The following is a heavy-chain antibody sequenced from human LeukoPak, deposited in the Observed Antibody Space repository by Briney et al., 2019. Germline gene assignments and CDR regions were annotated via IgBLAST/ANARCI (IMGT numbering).Heavy chain of an antibody. J-gene: IGHJ6*03. D-gene: IGHD2-15*01. CDR3: ASNYCSGGSCWGYYYMDV. V-gene: IGHV1-69*05. CDR2: IIPIFGTA. CDR1: GGTFSSYA. Sequence: GASVKVSCKASGGTFSSYAISWVRQAPGQGLEWMGGIIPIFGTANYAQKFQGRVTITTDESTSTAYMELSSLRSEDTAVYYCASNYCSGGSCWGYYYMDVWGKGTTVTVSS.